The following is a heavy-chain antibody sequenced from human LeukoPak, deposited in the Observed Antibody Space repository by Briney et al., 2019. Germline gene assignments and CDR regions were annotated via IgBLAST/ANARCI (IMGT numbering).Heavy chain of an antibody. V-gene: IGHV3-53*01. Sequence: PGGSLRLSCAASGFTVSSNYMSWVRQAPGRGLEWVSVIYSGGNTYYADSVKGRFTISRDNSKNTLHLQMNSLRAEDTALYYCAKGRSSSSWTFDYWGQGTLVTVSS. CDR1: GFTVSSNY. CDR2: IYSGGNT. CDR3: AKGRSSSSWTFDY. J-gene: IGHJ4*02. D-gene: IGHD6-13*01.